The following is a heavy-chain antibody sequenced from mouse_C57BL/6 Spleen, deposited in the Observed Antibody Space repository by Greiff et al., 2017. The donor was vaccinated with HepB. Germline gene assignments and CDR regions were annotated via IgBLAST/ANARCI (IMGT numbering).Heavy chain of an antibody. D-gene: IGHD2-3*01. J-gene: IGHJ3*01. Sequence: VQLQESGGGLVKPGGSLKLSCAASGFTFSDYGMHWVRQAPEKGLEWVAYISSGSSTIYYADTVKGRFTISRDNAKNTLFLQMTSLRSEDTAMYYCASPIYDGYPWFADWGQGTLVTVSA. V-gene: IGHV5-17*01. CDR2: ISSGSSTI. CDR1: GFTFSDYG. CDR3: ASPIYDGYPWFAD.